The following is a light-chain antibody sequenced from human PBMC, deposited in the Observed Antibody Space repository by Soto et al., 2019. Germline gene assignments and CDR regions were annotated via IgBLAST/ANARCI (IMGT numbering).Light chain of an antibody. Sequence: DIQMTQSPSTLSGSVGDRVTITCRASQTSSSWLAWYQQKPGKAPKLLIYKASTLKSGVPSRFSGSGSGTEFTLTISSLQPDDSATYYCQHYNSYSEAFGQGTKVDIK. J-gene: IGKJ1*01. CDR3: QHYNSYSEA. V-gene: IGKV1-5*03. CDR2: KAS. CDR1: QTSSSW.